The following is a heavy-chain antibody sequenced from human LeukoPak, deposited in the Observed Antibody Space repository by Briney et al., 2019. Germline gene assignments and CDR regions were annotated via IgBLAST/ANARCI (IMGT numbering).Heavy chain of an antibody. V-gene: IGHV3-48*03. CDR1: GFTFSSYE. D-gene: IGHD3-22*01. Sequence: GGSLRLSCAASGFTFSSYEMNWVRQAPGKGLEWVSHISSSGSTIYYADSVKGRFTISRDNAKNSLYLQMNSLRAEDTAVYYCARDWGSYDSSGYYPTYFDYWGQGTLVTVSS. CDR2: ISSSGSTI. CDR3: ARDWGSYDSSGYYPTYFDY. J-gene: IGHJ4*02.